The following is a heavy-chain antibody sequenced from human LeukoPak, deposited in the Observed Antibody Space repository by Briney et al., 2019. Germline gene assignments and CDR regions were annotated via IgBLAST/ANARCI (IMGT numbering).Heavy chain of an antibody. J-gene: IGHJ4*02. Sequence: GGSLRLSCTASGFTFGDYAMSWVRQAPGKGLEWVGFIRSKAYGGTTEYAASVKGRFTISRDDSKSIAYLQMNSLKTEDTAVYYCTRMGTSWGGEYYFDYWGQGTLVTVSS. CDR3: TRMGTSWGGEYYFDY. V-gene: IGHV3-49*04. D-gene: IGHD2-2*01. CDR1: GFTFGDYA. CDR2: IRSKAYGGTT.